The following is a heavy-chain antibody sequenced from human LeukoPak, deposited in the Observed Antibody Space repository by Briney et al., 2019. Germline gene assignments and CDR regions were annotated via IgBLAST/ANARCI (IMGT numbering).Heavy chain of an antibody. Sequence: GGSLRLSCAASGFTFSDYYMSWIRQAPGKGLEWVSYITSSGSTIYYADSVKGRFTISRDNAKNSLYLQMNSLRAEDTAVHYCASESYSSSWPRGGNWFDPWGQGTLVTVSS. CDR1: GFTFSDYY. D-gene: IGHD6-13*01. V-gene: IGHV3-11*04. CDR2: ITSSGSTI. J-gene: IGHJ5*02. CDR3: ASESYSSSWPRGGNWFDP.